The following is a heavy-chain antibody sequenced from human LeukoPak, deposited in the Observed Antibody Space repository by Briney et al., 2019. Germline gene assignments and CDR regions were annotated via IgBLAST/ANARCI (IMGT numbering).Heavy chain of an antibody. J-gene: IGHJ4*02. CDR3: AGGGYLLDY. CDR2: INSDGSSI. V-gene: IGHV3-74*01. CDR1: GFTFGTDW. Sequence: PGGSLRLSCAASGFTFGTDWMNWVRQAPGKGLVWVSRINSDGSSISYADSVKGRFTTSRDNAKNTLYLQMNSLRAEDTAVYYCAGGGYLLDYWGQGTLVTVSS. D-gene: IGHD1-26*01.